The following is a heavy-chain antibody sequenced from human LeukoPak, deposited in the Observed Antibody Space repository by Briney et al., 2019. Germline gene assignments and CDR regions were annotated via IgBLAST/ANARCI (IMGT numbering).Heavy chain of an antibody. CDR1: GFTVSSNY. J-gene: IGHJ4*02. CDR2: IYSGGST. CDR3: ARAISGSYDY. D-gene: IGHD1-26*01. V-gene: IGHV3-53*01. Sequence: GGSLRLSCAASGFTVSSNYMSWVRQAPGKGLEWVSVIYSGGSTYYADSVKGRFTISRDNSKNSLYLQMNSLRAEDTAVYYCARAISGSYDYWGQGTLVTVSS.